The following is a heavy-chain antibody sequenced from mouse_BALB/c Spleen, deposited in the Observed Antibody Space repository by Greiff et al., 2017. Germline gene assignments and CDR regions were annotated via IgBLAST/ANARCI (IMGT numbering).Heavy chain of an antibody. Sequence: EVQLQQSGPELVKPGASVKISCKASGYSFTGYYMHWVKQSHVKSLEWIGRINPYNGATSYNQNFKDKASLTVDKSSSTAYMELHSLTSEDSAVYYCASPLSYYYAMDYWGQGTSVTVSS. V-gene: IGHV1-26*01. CDR1: GYSFTGYY. J-gene: IGHJ4*01. D-gene: IGHD1-2*01. CDR2: INPYNGAT. CDR3: ASPLSYYYAMDY.